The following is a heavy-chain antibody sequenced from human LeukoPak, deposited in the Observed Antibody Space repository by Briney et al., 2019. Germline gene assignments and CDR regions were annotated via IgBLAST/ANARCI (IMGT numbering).Heavy chain of an antibody. CDR1: GYSFTSYW. J-gene: IGHJ4*02. D-gene: IGHD3-22*01. CDR2: IYPGDSDT. CDR3: ARVDYDSSGYYPLFDY. Sequence: GESLKISGKGSGYSFTSYWIGWVRQMPGKGLEWMRIIYPGDSDTRYSPSFQGQVTISADKSISTAYLQWSSLKASDTAMYYCARVDYDSSGYYPLFDYWGQGTLVTVSS. V-gene: IGHV5-51*01.